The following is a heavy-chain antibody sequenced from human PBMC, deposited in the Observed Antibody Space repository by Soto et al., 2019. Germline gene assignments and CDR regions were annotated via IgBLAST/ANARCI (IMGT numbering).Heavy chain of an antibody. CDR1: GGSISSYY. V-gene: IGHV4-59*01. D-gene: IGHD3-3*01. CDR2: IYYSGST. CDR3: ARGGTYYDFWSGYPPDAFDI. Sequence: PSETLSLTCTVSGGSISSYYWSWIRQPPGKGLEWIGYIYYSGSTNYNPSLKSRVTISVDTSKNQFSLKLSSVTAADTAVYYRARGGTYYDFWSGYPPDAFDIWGQGTMVTVSS. J-gene: IGHJ3*02.